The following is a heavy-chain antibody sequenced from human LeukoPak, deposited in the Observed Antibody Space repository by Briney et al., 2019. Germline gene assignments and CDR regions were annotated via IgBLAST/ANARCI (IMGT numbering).Heavy chain of an antibody. J-gene: IGHJ5*02. D-gene: IGHD4-17*01. CDR3: ARFTAGDYFGWFDP. V-gene: IGHV1-18*01. CDR2: ISAYNGNT. CDR1: GYTFTSYG. Sequence: GASVNVSCKASGYTFTSYGISWVRQASGQGLEWMGWISAYNGNTNYAQKLQGRVTMTTDTSTSTAYMELRSLRSDDTAVYYCARFTAGDYFGWFDPWGQGTLVTVSS.